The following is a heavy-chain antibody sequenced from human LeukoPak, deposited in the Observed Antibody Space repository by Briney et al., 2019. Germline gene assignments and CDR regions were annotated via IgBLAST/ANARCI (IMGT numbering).Heavy chain of an antibody. V-gene: IGHV4-31*03. Sequence: SQTLSLTSTVSGGSLGTGSYYWSWLRQHPGKGLEWIGYIYYSGSTYYNPSLKSRVTISIDRSKNQFSLRLSSVTAADTAVYFCARVREMATIGFDYWGQGTLVTVSS. D-gene: IGHD5-24*01. CDR1: GGSLGTGSYY. CDR3: ARVREMATIGFDY. CDR2: IYYSGST. J-gene: IGHJ4*02.